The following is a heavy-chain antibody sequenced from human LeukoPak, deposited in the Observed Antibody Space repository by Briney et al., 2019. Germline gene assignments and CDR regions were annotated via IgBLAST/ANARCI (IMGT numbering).Heavy chain of an antibody. V-gene: IGHV4-38-2*01. CDR2: IYHTGGT. CDR3: ARAKWLVPPYFDF. J-gene: IGHJ4*02. CDR1: GYSISSNYY. Sequence: SETLSLTCAVSGYSISSNYYWGWIRQPPGKGLEWIGSIYHTGGTYYNPSLKSRVTISVDTSKNQFSLKLNSVPAADTAVYYCARAKWLVPPYFDFWGQGTLVTVSS. D-gene: IGHD6-19*01.